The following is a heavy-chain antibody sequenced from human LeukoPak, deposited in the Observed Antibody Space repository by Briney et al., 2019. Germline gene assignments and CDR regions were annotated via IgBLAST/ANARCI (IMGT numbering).Heavy chain of an antibody. CDR1: GFTFSSYA. Sequence: PGGSLRLSCAASGFTFSSYAMSWVRQAPGKGLEWVSAISGSGGSTYYADSVKGRFTISRDNSKNTLYLQMNSLRAEDTAVYYCAEVVDIAADFMGYDYWGQGTLVTVSS. V-gene: IGHV3-23*01. CDR3: AEVVDIAADFMGYDY. J-gene: IGHJ4*02. D-gene: IGHD5-12*01. CDR2: ISGSGGST.